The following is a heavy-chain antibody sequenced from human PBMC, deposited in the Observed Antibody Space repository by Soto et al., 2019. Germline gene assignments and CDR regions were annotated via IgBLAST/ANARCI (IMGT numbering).Heavy chain of an antibody. CDR3: ARLTGYFGSGYYYF. V-gene: IGHV4-31*03. CDR1: GVSISSGGYY. D-gene: IGHD3-3*01. CDR2: IKNSGST. Sequence: SETLSLTCTVSGVSISSGGYYWSWLRQHQGKGLEGIGYIKNSGSTYYNPSLKSRVTTSVNTSKNRFSLKLSSVTAADTAVFFCARLTGYFGSGYYYFLGQGTLVTGSS. J-gene: IGHJ4*02.